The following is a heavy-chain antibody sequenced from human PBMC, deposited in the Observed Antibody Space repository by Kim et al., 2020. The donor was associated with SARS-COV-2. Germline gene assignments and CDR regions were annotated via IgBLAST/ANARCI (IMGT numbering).Heavy chain of an antibody. CDR3: ASVGTTGY. Sequence: SGGTNYAQKFQGRVTMTRDTSISTAYMELSRLRSDDTAVYYCASVGTTGYWGQGTLVTVSS. CDR2: SGGT. V-gene: IGHV1-2*02. D-gene: IGHD1-7*01. J-gene: IGHJ4*02.